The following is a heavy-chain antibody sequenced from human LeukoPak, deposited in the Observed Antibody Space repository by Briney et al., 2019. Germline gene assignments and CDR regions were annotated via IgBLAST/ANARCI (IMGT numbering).Heavy chain of an antibody. J-gene: IGHJ4*02. CDR2: ISSSSSHI. Sequence: GGSLSLSCAASGFSFNSYSMNWVCQAPGKGLEWVSSISSSSSHIYYADSVKGRFTISRDNAKNSLYLQMDSLRAEDTAVYYCASRSGSYQWGQGTLVTVSS. D-gene: IGHD1-26*01. CDR3: ASRSGSYQ. V-gene: IGHV3-21*01. CDR1: GFSFNSYS.